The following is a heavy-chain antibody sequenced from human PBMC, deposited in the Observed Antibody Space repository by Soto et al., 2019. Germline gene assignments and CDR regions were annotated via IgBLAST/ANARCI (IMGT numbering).Heavy chain of an antibody. Sequence: SETLSLTCPVSPDSVTSSGYYWGWIRQTPGKGLEWIGSIYYNGTTYYNPSLKSRVFISVDTSKDQFSLRLKSVTVADTATFYCVRHEVAVSGAYNMDVWGRGTTVTVSS. CDR2: IYYNGTT. J-gene: IGHJ6*02. V-gene: IGHV4-39*01. D-gene: IGHD3-22*01. CDR3: VRHEVAVSGAYNMDV. CDR1: PDSVTSSGYY.